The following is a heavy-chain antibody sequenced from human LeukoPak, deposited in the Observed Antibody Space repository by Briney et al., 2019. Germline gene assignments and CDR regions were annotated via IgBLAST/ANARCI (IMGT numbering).Heavy chain of an antibody. CDR1: GGSVSSHY. CDR2: IYYSGSA. D-gene: IGHD2-2*02. J-gene: IGHJ4*02. V-gene: IGHV4-59*02. CDR3: ARDIRLSF. Sequence: SETLSLTCTVSGGSVSSHYWTWIRQPPGKGLEWIGYIYYSGSANYNPSLKSRVSISVDTSKNQSSLKLNSVTAADTAVYYCARDIRLSFWGQGTLVTVSS.